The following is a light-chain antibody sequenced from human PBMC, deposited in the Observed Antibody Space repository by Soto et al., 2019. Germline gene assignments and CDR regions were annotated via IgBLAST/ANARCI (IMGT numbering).Light chain of an antibody. V-gene: IGKV1-27*01. J-gene: IGKJ2*01. CDR3: EKYNSAYT. CDR2: AAS. Sequence: DIQMTQSPSSLSASVGDRVTITCRASQGISNYLAWYQQKPGKVPKLLIYAASILRSGVPSRFSGSGSGTDFTITISRLQPEYVATYYCEKYNSAYTFGQGTKLEIK. CDR1: QGISNY.